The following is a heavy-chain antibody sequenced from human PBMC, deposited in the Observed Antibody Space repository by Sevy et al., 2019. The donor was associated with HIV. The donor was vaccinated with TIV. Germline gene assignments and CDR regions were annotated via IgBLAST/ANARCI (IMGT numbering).Heavy chain of an antibody. CDR2: ISYDESNK. CDR1: GFTFSSYA. CDR3: ARDPIAAAGTPYDAFDI. V-gene: IGHV3-30-3*01. Sequence: GGSLRLSCAASGFTFSSYAMHWVRQAPGKGLEWVAVISYDESNKYYADSVKGRFTISRDNSKNTLYLQMNSLRAEDTAVYYCARDPIAAAGTPYDAFDIWGQGTMVTVSS. J-gene: IGHJ3*02. D-gene: IGHD6-13*01.